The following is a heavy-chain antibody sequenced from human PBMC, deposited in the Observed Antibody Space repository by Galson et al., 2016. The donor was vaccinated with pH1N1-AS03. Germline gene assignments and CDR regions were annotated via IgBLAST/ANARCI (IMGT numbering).Heavy chain of an antibody. CDR1: GFTFSSYS. D-gene: IGHD3-22*01. J-gene: IGHJ3*02. Sequence: SLRLSCAAPGFTFSSYSMNWVRQAPGKGLEWVSSISSSGNYKYYADSVKGRFTVSRDNAMNSLYLQMNSLRAEDTALYYCARSRSPDYYDSSTYRPDAFDIWGQGTMVTVSS. CDR2: ISSSGNYK. CDR3: ARSRSPDYYDSSTYRPDAFDI. V-gene: IGHV3-21*01.